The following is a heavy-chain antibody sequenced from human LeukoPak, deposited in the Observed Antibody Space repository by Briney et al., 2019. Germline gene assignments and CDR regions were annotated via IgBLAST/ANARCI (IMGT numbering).Heavy chain of an antibody. Sequence: SETLSLTCTVSGGSISGYYWSWMRQPPGQGLEWIGYIYYIGTTDYNPSLRSRVTISVDTSKNQFSLKLSSVTAADTAVYYCARPQPRDAGIAYWGQGTLVTVSS. CDR2: IYYIGTT. D-gene: IGHD6-13*01. V-gene: IGHV4-59*01. CDR1: GGSISGYY. J-gene: IGHJ4*02. CDR3: ARPQPRDAGIAY.